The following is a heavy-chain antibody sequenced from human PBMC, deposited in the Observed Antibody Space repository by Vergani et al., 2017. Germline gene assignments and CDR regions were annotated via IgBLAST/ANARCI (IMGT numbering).Heavy chain of an antibody. CDR1: GYTFTSYG. CDR2: ISAYNGNT. D-gene: IGHD4-17*01. Sequence: QVQLVQSGAEVKKPGASVQVSCKASGYTFTSYGISWVRQAPGQGLEWMGWISAYNGNTNYAQKLQGRVPMTTDTTTITAYMELRSLRADDTAVYYCARGSLTVTRTDFDYWGQGTLVTVSS. V-gene: IGHV1-18*01. CDR3: ARGSLTVTRTDFDY. J-gene: IGHJ4*02.